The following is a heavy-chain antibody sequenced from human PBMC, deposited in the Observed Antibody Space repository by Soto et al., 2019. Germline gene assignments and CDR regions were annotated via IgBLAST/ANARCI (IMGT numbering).Heavy chain of an antibody. D-gene: IGHD1-1*01. J-gene: IGHJ6*02. Sequence: GGSLRLSCAASGFTVSSNYMSWVRQAPGKGLEWVSVIYSGGSTYYADSVKGRFTISRDNSKNTLYLQMNSLRAEDTAVYYCAXVPPLERPVGYYYGMDVWGQGTTVTVSS. CDR1: GFTVSSNY. CDR2: IYSGGST. CDR3: AXVPPLERPVGYYYGMDV. V-gene: IGHV3-53*01.